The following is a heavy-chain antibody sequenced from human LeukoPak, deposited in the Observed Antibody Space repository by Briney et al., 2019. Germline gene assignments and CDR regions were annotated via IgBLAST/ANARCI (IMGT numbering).Heavy chain of an antibody. Sequence: GAPVKVSCKASGYTFTGYYMHWVRQAPGQGLEWMGWINPNSGGTNYAQKFQGRVTMTRDTSISTAYMELSRLRSDDTAVYYCARVASIAARQGWFDPWGQGTLVTVSS. D-gene: IGHD6-6*01. V-gene: IGHV1-2*02. CDR2: INPNSGGT. J-gene: IGHJ5*02. CDR1: GYTFTGYY. CDR3: ARVASIAARQGWFDP.